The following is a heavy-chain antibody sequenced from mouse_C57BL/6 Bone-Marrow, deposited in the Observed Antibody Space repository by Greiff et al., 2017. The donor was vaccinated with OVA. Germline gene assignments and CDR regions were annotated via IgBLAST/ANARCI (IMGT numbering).Heavy chain of an antibody. V-gene: IGHV1-39*01. J-gene: IGHJ4*01. CDR2: INPNYGTT. D-gene: IGHD2-1*01. CDR3: GKDGNCGRAMDY. Sequence: VHVKQSGPELVKPGASVTISCKASGYSFTDYNMNWVKQSNGQSLEWIGVINPNYGTTSYNQKFKGKATLTVDQSSSTAYMQLNSLTSEDSAVYYGGKDGNCGRAMDYWGQGTSVTVSS. CDR1: GYSFTDYN.